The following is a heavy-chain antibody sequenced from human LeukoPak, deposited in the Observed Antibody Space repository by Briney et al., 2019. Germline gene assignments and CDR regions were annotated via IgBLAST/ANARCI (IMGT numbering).Heavy chain of an antibody. CDR2: IFYRGNT. V-gene: IGHV4-59*01. J-gene: IGHJ4*02. Sequence: SETLSLTCTVPGASISDYYWSWIRQPPEKGLEWIGYIFYRGNTNYNPSLKSRVTMSLDTSKNQFSLKLKSVTAADTAVYYCERVANSGGMYFDYWGQGTLVTVSS. CDR1: GASISDYY. D-gene: IGHD1-1*01. CDR3: ERVANSGGMYFDY.